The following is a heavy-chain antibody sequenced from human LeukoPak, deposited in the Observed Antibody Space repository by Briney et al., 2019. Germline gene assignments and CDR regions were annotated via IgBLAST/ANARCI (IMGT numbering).Heavy chain of an antibody. CDR1: GFTFSSYA. CDR3: ARGRLVYSSSWPYYYYYGMDV. Sequence: GGSLRLCCAASGFTFSSYAMHWVRQAPGKGLEWVAVISYDGSNKYYADSVKGRFTFSRDNSKNTLYLQMNSLRAEDTAVSYCARGRLVYSSSWPYYYYYGMDVWGQGTTVTVSS. D-gene: IGHD6-13*01. CDR2: ISYDGSNK. V-gene: IGHV3-30*04. J-gene: IGHJ6*02.